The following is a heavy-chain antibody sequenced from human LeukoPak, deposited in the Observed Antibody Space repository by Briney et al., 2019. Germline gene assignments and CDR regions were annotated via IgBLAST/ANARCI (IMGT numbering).Heavy chain of an antibody. D-gene: IGHD2-2*01. CDR3: ARENRLGYCSSTSCLPFDY. V-gene: IGHV4-34*01. Sequence: YHGSTNYNPSLKSRVTISVDTSKNQFSLKLSSVTAADTAVYYCARENRLGYCSSTSCLPFDYWSQGTLVTVSS. CDR2: YHGST. J-gene: IGHJ4*02.